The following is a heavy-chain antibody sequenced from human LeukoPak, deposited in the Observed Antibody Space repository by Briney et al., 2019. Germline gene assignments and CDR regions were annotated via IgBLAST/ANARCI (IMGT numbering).Heavy chain of an antibody. CDR2: IYYSGST. CDR1: GGSISSSSYY. CDR3: ASGIYGSGTYYFDY. J-gene: IGHJ4*02. V-gene: IGHV4-39*01. D-gene: IGHD3-10*01. Sequence: PSETLSLTCTVSGGSISSSSYYWGWIRQPPGKGLEWIGSIYYSGSTYYNPSLKSRVTISVDTSKNQFSLNIKSVTAADTAVYYCASGIYGSGTYYFDYWGQGTLVTVSA.